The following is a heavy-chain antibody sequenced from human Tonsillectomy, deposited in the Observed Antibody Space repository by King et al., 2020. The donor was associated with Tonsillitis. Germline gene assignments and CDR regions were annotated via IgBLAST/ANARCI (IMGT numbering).Heavy chain of an antibody. V-gene: IGHV3-72*01. CDR3: GRFFAGGY. J-gene: IGHJ4*02. Sequence: VQLVESGGGLVQPGGSLRLSCVVSGFTFSDHHMDWVRQAPGKGLEWVGRIRNKAESYGTGYAASVKGRFTISRDDSRNSLYLQMNSLNAEDTALYYCGRFFAGGYWGQGTLVTVSS. D-gene: IGHD3-10*01. CDR1: GFTFSDHH. CDR2: IRNKAESYGT.